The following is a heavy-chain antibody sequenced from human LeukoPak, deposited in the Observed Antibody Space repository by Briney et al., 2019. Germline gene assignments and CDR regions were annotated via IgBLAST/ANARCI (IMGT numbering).Heavy chain of an antibody. CDR2: IDWDDDK. CDR1: GFSLRTSGMC. V-gene: IGHV2-70*01. J-gene: IGHJ6*02. D-gene: IGHD3-16*02. CDR3: ARIIRNYDYVWGSYRYGMDV. Sequence: ESGPTLVNPTQTLTLTCTVSGFSLRTSGMCVSWIRQPPGKALEWLAHIDWDDDKYYSTSLKTRLTISKDTSKDQVVLTMTNMDPVDTATYYCARIIRNYDYVWGSYRYGMDVWGQGTTVTVSS.